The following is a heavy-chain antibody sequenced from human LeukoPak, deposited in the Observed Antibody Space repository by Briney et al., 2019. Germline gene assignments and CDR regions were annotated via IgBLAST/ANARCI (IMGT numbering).Heavy chain of an antibody. Sequence: SCKASGGTFSSYAMHWVRQAPGKGLEWVAVISYDGSNKYYADSVKGRFTISRDNSKNTLYLQMNSLRAEDTAVYYCAREGSSSWDYWGQGTLVTVSS. CDR1: GGTFSSYA. CDR3: AREGSSSWDY. V-gene: IGHV3-30-3*01. CDR2: ISYDGSNK. J-gene: IGHJ4*02. D-gene: IGHD6-13*01.